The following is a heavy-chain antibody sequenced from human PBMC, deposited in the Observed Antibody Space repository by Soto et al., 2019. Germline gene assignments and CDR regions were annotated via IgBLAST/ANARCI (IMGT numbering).Heavy chain of an antibody. CDR1: GFIFSNYE. J-gene: IGHJ4*02. V-gene: IGHV3-48*03. CDR3: EKLRVATSKDY. CDR2: ISNSGNTI. D-gene: IGHD5-12*01. Sequence: SLRLSCAASGFIFSNYEMNWVRQAPGKGLEWVSYISNSGNTIYYADSVKGRFIISRDNAKSSLYLQMNSLRAEDTAVYYCEKLRVATSKDYWGQGTPVTVSS.